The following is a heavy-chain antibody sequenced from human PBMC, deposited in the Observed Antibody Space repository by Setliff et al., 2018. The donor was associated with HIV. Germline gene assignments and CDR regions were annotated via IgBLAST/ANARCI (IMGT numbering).Heavy chain of an antibody. Sequence: SETLSLTCTVSGGSISSSSYYWGWIRQPPGKGLEWIGSLYFSGSTHYNTSLKSRVTISVDTSKNQFSLKMSSVTAADTAVYYCARVYSGYDQDHFDYWGQGTLVTVSS. V-gene: IGHV4-39*01. CDR2: LYFSGST. CDR1: GGSISSSSYY. D-gene: IGHD5-12*01. J-gene: IGHJ4*02. CDR3: ARVYSGYDQDHFDY.